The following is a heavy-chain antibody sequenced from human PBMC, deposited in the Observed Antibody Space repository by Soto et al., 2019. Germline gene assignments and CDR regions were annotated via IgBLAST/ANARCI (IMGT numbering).Heavy chain of an antibody. Sequence: QVQLVQSGPEVKKPGSSVRVSCKASGGTFSTYAISWVRQAPGQGLEWMGGIIPIFDTPDYAQNFQGRITITADDSTSTAYMELSSLRSGDTAVYYCARRGLETYKYETNGYPFNFDYWGQGTLITVSS. J-gene: IGHJ4*02. CDR3: ARRGLETYKYETNGYPFNFDY. D-gene: IGHD3-22*01. CDR2: IIPIFDTP. V-gene: IGHV1-69*12. CDR1: GGTFSTYA.